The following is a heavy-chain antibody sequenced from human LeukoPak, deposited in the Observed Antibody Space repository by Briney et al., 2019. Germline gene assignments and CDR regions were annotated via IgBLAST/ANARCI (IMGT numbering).Heavy chain of an antibody. CDR3: AHSFPYCTNGVCYPLYNWFDP. CDR2: IYWNDDK. D-gene: IGHD2-8*01. Sequence: SGPTLVKPTQTLTLTCTFSGFSLSTSGVGVGWIRQPPGKALEWLALIYWNDDKRYSPSLKSRLTITKDTSKNQVVLTMTNMDPVDTATYYCAHSFPYCTNGVCYPLYNWFDPWGQGTLVTVSS. J-gene: IGHJ5*02. V-gene: IGHV2-5*01. CDR1: GFSLSTSGVG.